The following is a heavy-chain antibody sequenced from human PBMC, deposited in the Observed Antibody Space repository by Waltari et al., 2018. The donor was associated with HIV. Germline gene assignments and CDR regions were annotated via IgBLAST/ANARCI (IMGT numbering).Heavy chain of an antibody. D-gene: IGHD1-26*01. CDR2: IFYSGTT. CDR1: GFSIGSNNYY. CDR3: ARHKNRGSYFPVDF. V-gene: IGHV4-39*07. J-gene: IGHJ4*02. Sequence: QLPLHEPGPGLVKPSEPLSLTCIGSGFSIGSNNYYWGWLRQPPGKGLEWIGNIFYSGTTNYNPSLESRVTISIDTSKSQFSLNLDSVTAADTAIYYCARHKNRGSYFPVDFWGQGTLVAVSS.